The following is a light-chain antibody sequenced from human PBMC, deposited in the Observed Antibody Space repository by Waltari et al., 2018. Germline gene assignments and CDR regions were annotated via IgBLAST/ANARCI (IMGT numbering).Light chain of an antibody. J-gene: IGKJ4*01. Sequence: DIVMTQSPDSLAVSLGERATIYGKSSQSVLYSTNNRDYLAWYHQKVGQPPKLLINWASTRESGVPDRFSGSGSGTDFNLTISNLQPEDVAVYYCQQYYSTPLTFGGGTKIEI. CDR1: QSVLYSTNNRDY. V-gene: IGKV4-1*01. CDR3: QQYYSTPLT. CDR2: WAS.